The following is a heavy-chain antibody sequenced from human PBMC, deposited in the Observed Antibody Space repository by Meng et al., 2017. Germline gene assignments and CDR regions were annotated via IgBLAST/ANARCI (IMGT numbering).Heavy chain of an antibody. CDR1: GYTFIDAY. CDR2: IIPRSSDA. J-gene: IGHJ4*02. Sequence: VYVGQFGSEVKNPGASVRLSCKASGYTFIDAYIHWVRRAPGQGLEWMGRIIPRSSDANSAQKFQGRVTLTWDTSINTAYMELSSLRSDDTAIYYCARDGGNYDFNYWCQGTLVTVSS. V-gene: IGHV1-2*06. CDR3: ARDGGNYDFNY. D-gene: IGHD1-7*01.